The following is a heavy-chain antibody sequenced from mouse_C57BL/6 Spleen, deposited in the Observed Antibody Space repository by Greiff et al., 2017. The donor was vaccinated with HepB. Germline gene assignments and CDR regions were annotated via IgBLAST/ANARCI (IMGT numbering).Heavy chain of an antibody. CDR1: GYSFTGYY. J-gene: IGHJ3*01. Sequence: VQLQQSGPELVKPGASVKISCKASGYSFTGYYMNWVKQSPEKSLEWIGEINPSTGGTTYNRKFKAKATLTVDKSSSTAYIQLKSLTSEDSAVYYCAREDYYGSSYEFAYWGQGTLVTVSA. CDR3: AREDYYGSSYEFAY. V-gene: IGHV1-42*01. D-gene: IGHD1-1*01. CDR2: INPSTGGT.